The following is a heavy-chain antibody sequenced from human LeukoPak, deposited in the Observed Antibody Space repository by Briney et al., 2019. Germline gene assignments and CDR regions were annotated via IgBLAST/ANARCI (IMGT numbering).Heavy chain of an antibody. CDR3: AKRDSGDYFPYYLDY. CDR1: GFPFSTYV. CDR2: ISGGGDYT. J-gene: IGHJ4*02. Sequence: GGSLRLSCAASGFPFSTYVMTWVRQAPGKGLEWVSSISGGGDYTYYADSVKGRFTISRDNSKNTLYLQMNSLRAEDSAVYHCAKRDSGDYFPYYLDYWGPGTLVTVSS. D-gene: IGHD3-22*01. V-gene: IGHV3-23*01.